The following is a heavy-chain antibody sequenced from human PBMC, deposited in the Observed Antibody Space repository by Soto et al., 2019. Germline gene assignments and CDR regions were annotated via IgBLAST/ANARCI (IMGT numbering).Heavy chain of an antibody. J-gene: IGHJ4*02. Sequence: GASVKVSCKASGYSFTSYALQWVRQAPGQRFEWMGWINGGNGYTKSSQQFQDRVTITRDTSASTAYMELSSLTSEDTAVYYCARDSWTADGTTLDFWGQGTLVTVSS. D-gene: IGHD1-1*01. CDR2: INGGNGYT. CDR1: GYSFTSYA. CDR3: ARDSWTADGTTLDF. V-gene: IGHV1-3*01.